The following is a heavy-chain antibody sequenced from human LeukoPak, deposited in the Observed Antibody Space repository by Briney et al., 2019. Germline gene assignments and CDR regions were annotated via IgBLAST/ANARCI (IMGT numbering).Heavy chain of an antibody. J-gene: IGHJ4*02. CDR1: GYTFTNYG. Sequence: GASVKVSCTASGYTFTNYGFSWVRQAPGQGLEWMGWLSAYNGNTKYAQKFEGKFTMTTDTSTSTANMELRNLRSDDTAVYYCARGSHSSGWYLEFLDNWGQRTLDTVSS. D-gene: IGHD6-19*01. CDR3: ARGSHSSGWYLEFLDN. V-gene: IGHV1-18*04. CDR2: LSAYNGNT.